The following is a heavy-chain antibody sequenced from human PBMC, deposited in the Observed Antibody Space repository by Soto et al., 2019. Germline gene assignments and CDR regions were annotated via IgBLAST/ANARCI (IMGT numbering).Heavy chain of an antibody. CDR1: VFTFSTYS. CDR3: LIAVAGSFAPDY. CDR2: ISSSSTYI. D-gene: IGHD6-19*01. Sequence: PGGSLRLSCAASVFTFSTYSMNWVRQAPGKGLEWVSYISSSSTYIYYADSVKGRFTISRDNAKNSLYLQMNSLRAEDTAVYYCLIAVAGSFAPDYWGQGTLVTVSS. V-gene: IGHV3-21*01. J-gene: IGHJ4*02.